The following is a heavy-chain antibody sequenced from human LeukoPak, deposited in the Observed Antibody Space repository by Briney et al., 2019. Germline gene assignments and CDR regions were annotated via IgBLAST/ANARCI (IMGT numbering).Heavy chain of an antibody. CDR2: IIPIFGTA. CDR3: ATSFAGYSPDAFDI. D-gene: IGHD6-13*01. V-gene: IGHV1-69*06. J-gene: IGHJ3*02. Sequence: GSSVKLSCKASGGTLSSYAISWVRQAPGQGLEWMGGIIPIFGTANYAQKFQGRVTITADKSTSTAYMELSSLRSEDTAVYYCATSFAGYSPDAFDIWGQGTMVTVSS. CDR1: GGTLSSYA.